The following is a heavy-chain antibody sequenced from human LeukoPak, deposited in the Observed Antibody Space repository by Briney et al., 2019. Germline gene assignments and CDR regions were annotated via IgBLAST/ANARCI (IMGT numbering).Heavy chain of an antibody. CDR3: IRDFRSADL. Sequence: PGGSLRLSCVDSGFTFSRYWMHWVRQAPGEGLVWVSRIYVDGRTTNYADSVKGRFTISRDNAKNTVYLEMNSLSVEDTATYYCIRDFRSADLWGQGTLVTVTS. CDR1: GFTFSRYW. V-gene: IGHV3-74*01. CDR2: IYVDGRTT. J-gene: IGHJ5*02.